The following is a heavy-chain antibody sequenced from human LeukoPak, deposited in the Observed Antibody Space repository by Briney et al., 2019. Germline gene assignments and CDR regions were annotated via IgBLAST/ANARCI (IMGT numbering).Heavy chain of an antibody. CDR1: GGSFSDDY. V-gene: IGHV4-34*01. CDR2: INHSGST. D-gene: IGHD1-26*01. CDR3: AIALTTSGSLGP. J-gene: IGHJ5*02. Sequence: SETLSLTCAVYGGSFSDDYRSWIRQPPGKGLEWIGEINHSGSTNYNPSLQSRVTISVHTSKNQVSLRLTSVTAAETAVDYCAIALTTSGSLGPWGQGTLVIVSS.